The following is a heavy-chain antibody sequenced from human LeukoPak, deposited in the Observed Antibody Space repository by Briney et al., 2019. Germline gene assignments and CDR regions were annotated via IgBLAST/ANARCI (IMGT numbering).Heavy chain of an antibody. CDR2: ISFSGGST. D-gene: IGHD6-13*01. CDR3: GKEFSSGWFF. CDR1: GFXFSDSA. V-gene: IGHV3-23*01. J-gene: IGHJ4*02. Sequence: GGSLRLSCAASGFXFSDSAMTWVRQAPGKGPEWVSLISFSGGSTYYADSVKGRFTISRDNSKNTLYLQMSSLRAEDTASYYCGKEFSSGWFFWGQGTLVTVSS.